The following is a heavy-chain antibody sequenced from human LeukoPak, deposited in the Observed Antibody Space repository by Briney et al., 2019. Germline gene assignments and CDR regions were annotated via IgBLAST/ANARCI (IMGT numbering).Heavy chain of an antibody. D-gene: IGHD1-26*01. J-gene: IGHJ4*02. CDR3: VRADLWLGEGAAHFDY. CDR2: INQDGSDK. V-gene: IGHV3-7*01. CDR1: EFTFNKYW. Sequence: GGSLRLSCIGSEFTFNKYWMNWVRQAPGQGLEWVANINQDGSDKNYVDSVKGRFTISRDNAKSSFYLQMNSLRVEDSGVYCCVRADLWLGEGAAHFDYWGQGTLVTVSS.